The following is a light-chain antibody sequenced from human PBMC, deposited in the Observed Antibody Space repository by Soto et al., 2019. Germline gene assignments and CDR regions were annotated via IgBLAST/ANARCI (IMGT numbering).Light chain of an antibody. J-gene: IGLJ3*02. Sequence: QSVLTQPASVSGSPGQSITISCTGTSSDVGSYNLVSWYQQHPGKAPKLMISEVTKRPSGVSNRFSGSKSGNTASLTISGLQAEDKSDYYCCSYAGSNTWVFGGGTKLTVL. V-gene: IGLV2-23*02. CDR3: CSYAGSNTWV. CDR1: SSDVGSYNL. CDR2: EVT.